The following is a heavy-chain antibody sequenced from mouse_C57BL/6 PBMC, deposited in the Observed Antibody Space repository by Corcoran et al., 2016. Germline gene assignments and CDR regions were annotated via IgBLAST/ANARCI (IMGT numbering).Heavy chain of an antibody. J-gene: IGHJ2*01. Sequence: EVQLQQSGAVVMKPGASVKMSCKASGYTFTDYDMNWVKQSHGKSLEWMGVINPYNGGTSYKQKFKGKATLTVHKSSSTAYMELNSLTSEDSAVYYCARDTTVVNYFYYWGQGTTLTVSS. CDR2: INPYNGGT. D-gene: IGHD1-1*01. CDR3: ARDTTVVNYFYY. CDR1: GYTFTDYD. V-gene: IGHV1-19*01.